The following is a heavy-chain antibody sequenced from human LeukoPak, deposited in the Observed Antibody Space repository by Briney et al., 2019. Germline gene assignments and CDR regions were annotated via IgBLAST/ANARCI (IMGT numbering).Heavy chain of an antibody. CDR1: GFTFNRYN. Sequence: PGGSLRLSCAASGFTFNRYNMNWFRQAPGKGLEWVSSITSSSSYIYYADSVKGRFTISRDNAKNSLYLQMNSLRAEDTAVYYCASSLDFWSGYYPNYWGQGTLVTVSS. CDR3: ASSLDFWSGYYPNY. D-gene: IGHD3-3*01. J-gene: IGHJ4*02. V-gene: IGHV3-21*01. CDR2: ITSSSSYI.